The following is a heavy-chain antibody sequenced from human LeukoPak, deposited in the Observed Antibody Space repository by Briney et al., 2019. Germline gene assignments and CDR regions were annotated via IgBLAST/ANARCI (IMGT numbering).Heavy chain of an antibody. CDR3: AKDFKGYGDYTGFDAFDI. V-gene: IGHV3-9*03. CDR2: ISWNSGSV. D-gene: IGHD4-17*01. J-gene: IGHJ3*02. Sequence: PGRSLRLSCAASGFTFDDYAMHWVRQAPGKGLEWVSGISWNSGSVGYADSVKGRFTISRDNAKNSLYLQMNSLRAEDMALYYCAKDFKGYGDYTGFDAFDIWGQGTMVTVSS. CDR1: GFTFDDYA.